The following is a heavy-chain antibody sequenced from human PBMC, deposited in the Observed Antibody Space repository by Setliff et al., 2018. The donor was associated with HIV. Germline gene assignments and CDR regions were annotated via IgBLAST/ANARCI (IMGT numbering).Heavy chain of an antibody. CDR1: GGSFIGSSFQ. J-gene: IGHJ3*02. CDR2: IAYSGTTMYT. D-gene: IGHD1-26*01. Sequence: PSETLSLTCTVSGGSFIGSSFQSTWIRQTPGKGLEWIADIAYSGTTMYTNYNPSLESRVIISEDTSGDQFFLKLTSVTAADTAVYYCARLGYSGSLVGAFDIWGQGTMVTVSS. V-gene: IGHV4-39*07. CDR3: ARLGYSGSLVGAFDI.